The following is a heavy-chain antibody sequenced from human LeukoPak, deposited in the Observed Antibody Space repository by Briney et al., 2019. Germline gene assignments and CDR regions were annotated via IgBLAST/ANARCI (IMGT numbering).Heavy chain of an antibody. CDR1: GGSVSSGSYY. D-gene: IGHD6-13*01. CDR3: ARLSAAGDYVDY. V-gene: IGHV4-61*01. CDR2: IYYSGST. Sequence: SETLSLTCTVSGGSVSSGSYYWSWIRQPPGKGLEWIGYIYYSGSTNYNPSLKSRVTISVDTSKNQFSLKLSSVTAADTAVYYSARLSAAGDYVDYWGQGTLVTVSS. J-gene: IGHJ4*02.